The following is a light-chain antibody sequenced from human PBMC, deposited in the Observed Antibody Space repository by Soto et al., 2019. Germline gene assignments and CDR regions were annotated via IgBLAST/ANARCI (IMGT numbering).Light chain of an antibody. CDR1: QGISNS. Sequence: DIQMTQSPSSLSASVRDRVTITCRASQGISNSLAWYQQKPGKVPKVVIYAASTLQSGVPSRFSGSGTGTDFTLAISSLQPEDGATYYCQKYDSAPWTFGQGTKVEIK. CDR2: AAS. V-gene: IGKV1-27*01. CDR3: QKYDSAPWT. J-gene: IGKJ1*01.